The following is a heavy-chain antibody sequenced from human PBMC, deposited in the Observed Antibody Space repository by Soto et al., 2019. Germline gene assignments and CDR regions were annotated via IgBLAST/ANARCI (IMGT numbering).Heavy chain of an antibody. Sequence: PGGSLRLSGAASGFTFSNAWMSWVRQAPLNGMEWVGRIKSKTDGGTTDYAAPGNGRFTISRADSKNTLYLQMNSLKTEDTVVYYCTTDPITMIVVVSGYWGQGTRIAVAS. CDR1: GFTFSNAW. J-gene: IGHJ4*02. CDR2: IKSKTDGGTT. D-gene: IGHD3-22*01. V-gene: IGHV3-15*01. CDR3: TTDPITMIVVVSGY.